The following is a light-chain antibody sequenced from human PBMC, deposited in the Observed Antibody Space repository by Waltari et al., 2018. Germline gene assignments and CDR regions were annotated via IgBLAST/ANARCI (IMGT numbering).Light chain of an antibody. J-gene: IGKJ1*01. V-gene: IGKV1-5*03. Sequence: DTQLTQSPSTLSASVGDRFTITCRASENINSWLAWFQQKPGKAPNLLIYKASTLESGVPSRFSGSGFGTEFTLTISSLQPNDFATYYCQQYNTFPRTFGQGTRVEI. CDR1: ENINSW. CDR2: KAS. CDR3: QQYNTFPRT.